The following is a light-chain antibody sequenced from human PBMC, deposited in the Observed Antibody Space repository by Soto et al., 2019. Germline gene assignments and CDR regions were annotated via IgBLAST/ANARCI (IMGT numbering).Light chain of an antibody. CDR2: DAS. CDR3: QQYNNWPGYT. J-gene: IGKJ2*01. Sequence: DLQMTQSPSTLSASVGDRVTVTCRASQSLNRWLAWYQQRPGKAPKLLIYDASELESGVPSRFSGSGSGTEFTLTISSLQPDDFATYYCQQYNNWPGYTFGQGTKLEIK. CDR1: QSLNRW. V-gene: IGKV1-5*01.